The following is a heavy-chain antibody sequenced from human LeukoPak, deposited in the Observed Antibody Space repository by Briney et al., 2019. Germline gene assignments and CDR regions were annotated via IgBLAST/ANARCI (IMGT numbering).Heavy chain of an antibody. D-gene: IGHD3-3*01. CDR1: GFNLRGNA. Sequence: PGGSLRLSCAASGFNLRGNALQWIRQAPGKGLEWVAIISNDGSRKCYAHSVEGRFTISRDNSKNTLYLQMDSLRAEDTAVYYCARDRAWNYFDYWGQGTLVTVSS. J-gene: IGHJ4*02. CDR2: ISNDGSRK. CDR3: ARDRAWNYFDY. V-gene: IGHV3-30*03.